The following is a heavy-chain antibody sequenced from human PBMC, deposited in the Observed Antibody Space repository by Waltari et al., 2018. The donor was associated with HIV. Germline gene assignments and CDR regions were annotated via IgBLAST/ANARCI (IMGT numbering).Heavy chain of an antibody. CDR3: ARDLRGYSYGEGHYGMDV. V-gene: IGHV6-1*01. D-gene: IGHD5-18*01. CDR1: GDSVSSNSAA. CDR2: TYYSSKWYN. Sequence: QVQLQQSGPGLVKPSQTLPLTCAIPGDSVSSNSAAWNWIRQSPTRGLEWLGRTYYSSKWYNDYAVSVKSRITINPDTSKNQFSLQLNSVTPEDTAVYYCARDLRGYSYGEGHYGMDVWGQGTTVTVSS. J-gene: IGHJ6*02.